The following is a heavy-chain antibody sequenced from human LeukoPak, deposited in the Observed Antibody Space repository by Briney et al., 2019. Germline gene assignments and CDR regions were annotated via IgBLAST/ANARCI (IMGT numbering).Heavy chain of an antibody. J-gene: IGHJ4*02. Sequence: GGSLRLSCAASGFTVSSNYMTWVRQAPGKGLEWVSIIYSGGSTYYADSVKGRFTISRDNSKNSLYLQMNSLRAEDTAVYYCARVSVAGKGGFDYWGQGTLVTVSS. CDR3: ARVSVAGKGGFDY. V-gene: IGHV3-66*01. D-gene: IGHD6-19*01. CDR2: IYSGGST. CDR1: GFTVSSNY.